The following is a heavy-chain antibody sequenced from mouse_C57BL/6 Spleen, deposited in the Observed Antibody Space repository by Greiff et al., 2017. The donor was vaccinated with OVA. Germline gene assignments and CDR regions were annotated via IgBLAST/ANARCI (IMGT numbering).Heavy chain of an antibody. Sequence: EVQLQQSGPELVKPGASVKISCKASGYSFTGYYMNWVKQSPEKSLEWIGEINPSTGGTTYNQKFKAKATLTVDKSSSTAYMQLKSLTSEDSAVYYCARWGDSSGYVDYWGQGTTLTVSS. V-gene: IGHV1-42*01. D-gene: IGHD3-2*02. CDR1: GYSFTGYY. CDR3: ARWGDSSGYVDY. CDR2: INPSTGGT. J-gene: IGHJ2*01.